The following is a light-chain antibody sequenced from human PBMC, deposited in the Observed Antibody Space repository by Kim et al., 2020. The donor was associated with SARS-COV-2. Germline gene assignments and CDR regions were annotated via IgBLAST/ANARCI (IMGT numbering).Light chain of an antibody. V-gene: IGKV3-20*01. CDR2: GVS. Sequence: SPGERATLSCRASHRVSSNYLAWYQQKPGQAPRLRIYGVSSRATGIPDRFSGSGSGTDFTLTIRTLEPEDFAVYYCQQYGSSPVTFGGGTKVDIK. CDR1: HRVSSNY. J-gene: IGKJ4*01. CDR3: QQYGSSPVT.